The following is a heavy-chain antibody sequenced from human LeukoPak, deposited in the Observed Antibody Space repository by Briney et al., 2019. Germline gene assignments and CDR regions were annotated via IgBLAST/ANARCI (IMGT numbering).Heavy chain of an antibody. CDR1: GYTFTGYY. D-gene: IGHD4-17*01. V-gene: IGHV1-2*02. CDR2: INPNSAGT. J-gene: IGHJ5*02. CDR3: ARDYGDYGTNWFDP. Sequence: ASVKVSCKASGYTFTGYYMHWVRQAPGQGLEWMGWINPNSAGTNYAQKFQGRVTITRNTSISTAYMELSSLRSEDTAVYYCARDYGDYGTNWFDPWGQGTLVTVSS.